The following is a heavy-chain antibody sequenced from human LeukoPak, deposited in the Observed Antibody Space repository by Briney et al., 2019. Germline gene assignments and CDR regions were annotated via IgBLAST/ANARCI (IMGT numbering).Heavy chain of an antibody. D-gene: IGHD3-22*01. CDR3: ARSPADITMILPLPLFDI. J-gene: IGHJ3*02. CDR1: GGSISSGDYY. CDR2: IYYSGST. Sequence: SQTLSLTCTVSGGSISSGDYYWSWIRQPPGKGLEWIGYIYYSGSTYYNPSLKSRVTISVDTSKNQFSLKLSSVTAADTAVYYCARSPADITMILPLPLFDIWGQGTMVTVSS. V-gene: IGHV4-30-4*08.